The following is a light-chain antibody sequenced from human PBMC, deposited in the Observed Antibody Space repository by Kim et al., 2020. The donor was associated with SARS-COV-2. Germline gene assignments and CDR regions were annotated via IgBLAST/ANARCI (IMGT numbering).Light chain of an antibody. CDR2: EVS. CDR1: SSDVGGYNY. CDR3: NSYTSSTTLV. V-gene: IGLV2-14*01. J-gene: IGLJ2*01. Sequence: QSALTQPASVSGSPGQSITISCTGTSSDVGGYNYVSWYQQHPGKAPKLMISEVSNRPSGVSNRFSGSKSGDTASLTISGLQAEDEAHYYCNSYTSSTTLVFGGGTQLTVL.